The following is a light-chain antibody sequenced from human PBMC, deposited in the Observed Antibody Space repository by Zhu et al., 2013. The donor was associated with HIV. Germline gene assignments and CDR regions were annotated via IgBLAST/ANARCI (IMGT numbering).Light chain of an antibody. CDR2: SAS. V-gene: IGKV3-20*01. CDR3: QNYQYGVSPPYT. Sequence: EIVLTQSPVTLSLSPGERATLSCRASETIKDSYVGWYQVRPGLPPRLLIYSASIRATGVPDRFSGSGSGTDFTLTISRLEPEDFAVYYCQNYQYGVSPPYTFGRGTKLEIK. J-gene: IGKJ2*01. CDR1: ETIKDSY.